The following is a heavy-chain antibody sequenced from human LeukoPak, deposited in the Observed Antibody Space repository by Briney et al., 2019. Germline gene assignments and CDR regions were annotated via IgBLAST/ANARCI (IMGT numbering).Heavy chain of an antibody. D-gene: IGHD5-24*01. CDR2: ISAYSGNT. Sequence: ASVKVSCKASGGTFSSYAISWVRQAPGQGLEWMGWISAYSGNTNYAQKLQGRVTMTTDTSTSTAYMELRSLRSDDTAVYYCARDEMATTLYYFDYWGQGTLVTVSS. CDR3: ARDEMATTLYYFDY. CDR1: GGTFSSYA. J-gene: IGHJ4*02. V-gene: IGHV1-18*01.